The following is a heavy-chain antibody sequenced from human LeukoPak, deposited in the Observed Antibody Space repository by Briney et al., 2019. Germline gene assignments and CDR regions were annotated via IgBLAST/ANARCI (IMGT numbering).Heavy chain of an antibody. D-gene: IGHD2-2*01. CDR2: IYSGGST. Sequence: PGGSLRLSCAASGFTVSSNYMSWVRQAPGKGLEWVSVIYSGGSTYYADSVKGRFTISRDNSKNTLYLQMNSLRAEDTAVYYCAKSLLGYCSSTSCYALDYWGQGTLVTVSS. J-gene: IGHJ4*02. CDR1: GFTVSSNY. CDR3: AKSLLGYCSSTSCYALDY. V-gene: IGHV3-53*01.